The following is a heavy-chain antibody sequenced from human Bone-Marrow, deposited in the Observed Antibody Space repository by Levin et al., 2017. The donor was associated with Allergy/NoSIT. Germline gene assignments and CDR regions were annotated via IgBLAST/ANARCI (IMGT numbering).Heavy chain of an antibody. CDR3: ARISSAAGSLWEDNWFDP. V-gene: IGHV2-70*11. J-gene: IGHJ5*02. CDR1: GFSLSTSGMC. D-gene: IGHD6-13*01. Sequence: KSGPTLVKPTQTLTLTCTFSGFSLSTSGMCVSWIRQPPGKALEWLARIDWDDDKYYSTSLKTRLTISKDTSKNQVVLTMTNMDPVDTATYYCARISSAAGSLWEDNWFDPWGQGTLVTVSS. CDR2: IDWDDDK.